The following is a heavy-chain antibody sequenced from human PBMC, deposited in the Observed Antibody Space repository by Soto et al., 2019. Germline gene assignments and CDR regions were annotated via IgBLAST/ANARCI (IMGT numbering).Heavy chain of an antibody. CDR3: AKGGRQWLVTSDFNY. D-gene: IGHD6-19*01. Sequence: GGSLRLSCAASGFTFSSYAMNWVRQAPGKGLEWVAVVSHNGRNTYYADSVKGRFTISRDSSKNTVSLEMTSLRAEDTAVYYCAKGGRQWLVTSDFNYWGQGALVTVSS. J-gene: IGHJ4*02. CDR1: GFTFSSYA. CDR2: VSHNGRNT. V-gene: IGHV3-30*04.